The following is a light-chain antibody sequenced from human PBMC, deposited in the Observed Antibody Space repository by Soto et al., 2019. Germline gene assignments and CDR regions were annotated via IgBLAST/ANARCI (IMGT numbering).Light chain of an antibody. Sequence: DIVMTQSPATLSVSPGERATLSCRASQSISNNLAWYQQKSGQAPRLLIYDASTRATGVPARFSGSGSGTEFTLTISSLQSEDFAVYYCQQCTNWPPYTFGQGTKLEIK. CDR1: QSISNN. V-gene: IGKV3-15*01. CDR3: QQCTNWPPYT. J-gene: IGKJ2*01. CDR2: DAS.